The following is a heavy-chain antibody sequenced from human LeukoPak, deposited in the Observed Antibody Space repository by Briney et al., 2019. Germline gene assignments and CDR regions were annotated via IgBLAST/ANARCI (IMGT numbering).Heavy chain of an antibody. D-gene: IGHD3-10*01. J-gene: IGHJ6*02. CDR2: TRNNVDNYAT. CDR3: AVMLRGLHI. Sequence: PGGSLRLSCAVSGFTFSDHFMDWVRQAPGKGLEWVGRTRNNVDNYATEYAASLKGRFTISRDDSKNSLYLQMSSLKTEDTAVYYCAVMLRGLHIWGQGTTVTVSS. CDR1: GFTFSDHF. V-gene: IGHV3-72*01.